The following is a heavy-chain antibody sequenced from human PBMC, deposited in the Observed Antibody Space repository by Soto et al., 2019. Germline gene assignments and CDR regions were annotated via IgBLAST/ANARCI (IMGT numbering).Heavy chain of an antibody. J-gene: IGHJ6*02. Sequence: ASVKVSCKASGFTFTSSAVQWVRQARGQRLEWIGWIVVGSGNTNYAQKFQERVTITRDMSTSTAYMELSSLRSEDTAVYYCAADTGEETYCTNGVCSYGMDVWGQGTTVTVSS. V-gene: IGHV1-58*01. CDR1: GFTFTSSA. CDR2: IVVGSGNT. CDR3: AADTGEETYCTNGVCSYGMDV. D-gene: IGHD2-8*01.